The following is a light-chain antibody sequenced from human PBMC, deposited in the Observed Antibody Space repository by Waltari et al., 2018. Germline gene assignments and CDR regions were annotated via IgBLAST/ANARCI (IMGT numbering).Light chain of an antibody. CDR3: QSYDNSLSSWV. V-gene: IGLV1-40*01. CDR1: SSNIGAGYD. CDR2: GST. Sequence: QSVLTQPPSVSGTPGQRVTISCTGGSSNIGAGYDVHWYRQLRGSAPKVVIFGSTTRATVVTAQFSASKSGTSASLAITGLQADDEADYYCQSYDNSLSSWVFGGGTKLTVL. J-gene: IGLJ3*02.